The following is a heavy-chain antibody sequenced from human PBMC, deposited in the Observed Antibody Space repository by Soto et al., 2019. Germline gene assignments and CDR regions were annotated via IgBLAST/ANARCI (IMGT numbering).Heavy chain of an antibody. CDR3: SGEGVSGMDV. Sequence: SETLSLTCTVSGDSISSGDYYWSWIRQPPGKGLEWIGYIYYSGSTYYKPSLKSRVTISVDTSKNQYSLKLSSVTAADTAVYYCSGEGVSGMDVWGQGTTVTVSS. J-gene: IGHJ6*02. V-gene: IGHV4-30-4*01. D-gene: IGHD2-21*01. CDR1: GDSISSGDYY. CDR2: IYYSGST.